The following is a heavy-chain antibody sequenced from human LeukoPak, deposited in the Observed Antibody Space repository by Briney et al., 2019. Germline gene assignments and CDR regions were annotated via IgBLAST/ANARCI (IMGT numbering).Heavy chain of an antibody. V-gene: IGHV4-39*01. J-gene: IGHJ4*02. Sequence: SETLSLTCTVSGGSISGSSYYWGWIRRPPGKGLEWIGSIYYSGSTYYNPSLKSRVTISVDTSKNQFSLKLNSVTATDTAEYYCARHYGPWGQGTLVTVSS. CDR1: GGSISGSSYY. CDR3: ARHYGP. CDR2: IYYSGST. D-gene: IGHD3-10*01.